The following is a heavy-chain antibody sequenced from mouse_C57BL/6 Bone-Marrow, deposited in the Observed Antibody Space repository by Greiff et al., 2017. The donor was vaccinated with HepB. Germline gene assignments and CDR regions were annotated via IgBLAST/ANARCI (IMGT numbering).Heavy chain of an antibody. CDR1: GYTFTSYW. V-gene: IGHV1-74*01. CDR3: ARFLYYYGSSMYYFDY. CDR2: IHPSDSDT. Sequence: QVHVKQPGAELVKPGASVKVSCKASGYTFTSYWMHWVKQRPGQGLEWIGRIHPSDSDTNYNQKFKGKATLTVDKSSSTAYMLLSSLTSEDSAVYFCARFLYYYGSSMYYFDYWGQGTTLTVSS. D-gene: IGHD1-1*01. J-gene: IGHJ2*01.